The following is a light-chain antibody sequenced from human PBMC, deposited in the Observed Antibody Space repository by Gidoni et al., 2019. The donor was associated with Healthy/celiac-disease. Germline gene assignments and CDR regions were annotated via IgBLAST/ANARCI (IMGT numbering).Light chain of an antibody. J-gene: IGKJ1*01. CDR1: QSVLYSSNNKNY. CDR2: WAS. V-gene: IGKV4-1*01. CDR3: QQYYSTPRT. Sequence: CKSSQSVLYSSNNKNYLAWYQQKPGQPPKLLIYWASTRESGVPDRFSGSGSGTDFTLTISSLQAEDVAVYYCQQYYSTPRTFGQGTKVEIK.